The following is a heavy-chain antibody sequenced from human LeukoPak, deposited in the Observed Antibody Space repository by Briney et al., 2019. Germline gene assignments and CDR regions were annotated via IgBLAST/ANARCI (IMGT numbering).Heavy chain of an antibody. V-gene: IGHV3-74*01. J-gene: IGHJ4*02. CDR1: GFTFSSYW. D-gene: IGHD3-9*01. CDR3: ARVRVDWLSKTKYFDY. CDR2: INSDGSST. Sequence: GGSLRLSCAATGFTFSSYWMHWVRQAPGKGLVWVSRINSDGSSTNYADSVKGRFTISRDNAKNTLYLQMNSLRAEDTAVYYCARVRVDWLSKTKYFDYWGQGTLVSVSS.